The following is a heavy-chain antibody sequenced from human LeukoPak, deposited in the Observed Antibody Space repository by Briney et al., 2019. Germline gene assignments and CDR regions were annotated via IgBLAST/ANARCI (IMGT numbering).Heavy chain of an antibody. D-gene: IGHD6-19*01. CDR1: RYTLTSYG. CDR2: ISDYNGNT. V-gene: IGHV1-18*01. J-gene: IGHJ4*02. Sequence: ASLKVSCKASRYTLTSYGISWVRQSPGPGLEWMGWISDYNGNTKYAPKLQSRVTMTTDTSTRTAYMELRSVRSDDTAVYYCARVLRRYSSDWRGVDYWGQGTLVTVSS. CDR3: ARVLRRYSSDWRGVDY.